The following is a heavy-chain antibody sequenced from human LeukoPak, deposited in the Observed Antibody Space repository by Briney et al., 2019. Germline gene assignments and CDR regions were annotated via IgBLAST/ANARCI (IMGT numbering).Heavy chain of an antibody. Sequence: ASVKVSCKASSYTFISYGINWVRQAPGQGLEWMGWISPHNGNTNYAQKLQGRVTMTTDTSTSTAYMEVRSLRSDDTAVYYCARAWIAVAGPGTSDYWGQGTLVMVSS. CDR1: SYTFISYG. J-gene: IGHJ4*02. CDR3: ARAWIAVAGPGTSDY. V-gene: IGHV1-18*01. CDR2: ISPHNGNT. D-gene: IGHD6-19*01.